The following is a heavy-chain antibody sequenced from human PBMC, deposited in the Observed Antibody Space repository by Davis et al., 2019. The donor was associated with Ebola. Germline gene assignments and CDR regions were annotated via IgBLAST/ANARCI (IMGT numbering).Heavy chain of an antibody. CDR1: GFTFSSYW. D-gene: IGHD2-8*02. CDR3: AKDRRYCTGGVCPPPYYYYYGVDV. V-gene: IGHV3-7*01. CDR2: IKQDGSEK. J-gene: IGHJ6*02. Sequence: GESLKISCAASGFTFSSYWMSWVRQAPGKGLEWVANIKQDGSEKYYVDSVKGRFTISRDNAKNSLYLQMNSLRAEDTAVYYCAKDRRYCTGGVCPPPYYYYYGVDVWGQGTTVTVSS.